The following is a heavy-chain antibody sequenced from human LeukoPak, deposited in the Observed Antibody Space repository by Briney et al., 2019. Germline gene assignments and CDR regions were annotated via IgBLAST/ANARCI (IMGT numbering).Heavy chain of an antibody. CDR3: TSFFETN. J-gene: IGHJ4*02. D-gene: IGHD2/OR15-2a*01. CDR1: GFTFSSYA. Sequence: PGGSLRPSCAASGFTFSSYAMSWVRQAPGKGLVWVSHVNNDGSATSYADSVKGRFTISRGSAKNTVYLHMNSLRVEDTAVYYCTSFFETNWGQGTLVTVSS. CDR2: VNNDGSAT. V-gene: IGHV3-74*01.